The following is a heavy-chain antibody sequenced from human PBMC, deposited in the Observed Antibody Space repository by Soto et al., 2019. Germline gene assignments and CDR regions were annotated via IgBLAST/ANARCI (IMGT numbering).Heavy chain of an antibody. CDR3: ARDFDYGDYYYYYYYMDV. CDR1: GFTFSSYW. Sequence: GGSLRLSCAASGFTFSSYWMSWVRQAPGKGLEWVANIKQDGSEKYYVDSVKGRFTISRDNAKNSLYLQMNSLRAEDTAVYYCARDFDYGDYYYYYYYMDVWGKGTTVTVSS. V-gene: IGHV3-7*01. CDR2: IKQDGSEK. J-gene: IGHJ6*03. D-gene: IGHD4-17*01.